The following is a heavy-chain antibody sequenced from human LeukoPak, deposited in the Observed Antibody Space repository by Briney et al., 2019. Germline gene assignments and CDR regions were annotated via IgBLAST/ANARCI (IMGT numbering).Heavy chain of an antibody. D-gene: IGHD2-21*02. J-gene: IGHJ6*02. CDR3: ARRAYCGGDCTKAYYSYYSMDV. V-gene: IGHV5-51*01. CDR1: GYTLTTYC. Sequence: GESLKISCKASGYTLTTYCIVWVRQMSGAGLEWMGIFCPGDSDTKYSPSFRGQVTMSADKSISSAYLQWSSLRASDTAIYYCARRAYCGGDCTKAYYSYYSMDVWGQGTTVTVSS. CDR2: FCPGDSDT.